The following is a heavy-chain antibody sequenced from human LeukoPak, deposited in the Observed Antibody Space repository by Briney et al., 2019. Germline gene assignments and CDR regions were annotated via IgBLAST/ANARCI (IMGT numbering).Heavy chain of an antibody. V-gene: IGHV4-39*07. J-gene: IGHJ4*02. CDR1: GGSISGSSYY. Sequence: PSETLSLTCAVSGGSISGSSYYWGWIRQPPGKGLEWIGSIYYSGSTNYNPSLKSRVTISVDTSKNQFSLKLSSVTAADTAVYYCARGYCSGGSCQVDYWGQGTLVTVSS. CDR3: ARGYCSGGSCQVDY. CDR2: IYYSGST. D-gene: IGHD2-15*01.